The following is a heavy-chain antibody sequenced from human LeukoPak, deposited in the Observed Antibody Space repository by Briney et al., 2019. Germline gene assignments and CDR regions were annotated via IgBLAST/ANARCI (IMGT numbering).Heavy chain of an antibody. J-gene: IGHJ6*03. Sequence: SETLSLTCTVSGGSISSYYWSWIRQPPGKGLEWIGYIYYSGSTNYNPSLKSRVTISVDTSKNQFSLKLSSVTAADTAVYYCARDVNGDYSYYYYMDVRGKGTTVTVSS. CDR3: ARDVNGDYSYYYYMDV. CDR1: GGSISSYY. CDR2: IYYSGST. D-gene: IGHD4-17*01. V-gene: IGHV4-59*12.